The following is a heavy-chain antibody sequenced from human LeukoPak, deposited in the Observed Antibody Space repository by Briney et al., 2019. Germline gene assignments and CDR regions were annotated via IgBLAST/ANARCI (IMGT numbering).Heavy chain of an antibody. CDR3: AKDGMYYDFWSGYSVDAFDI. CDR2: IRYDGSNK. J-gene: IGHJ3*02. CDR1: GFTFSSYG. V-gene: IGHV3-30*02. D-gene: IGHD3-3*01. Sequence: GGSLRLSCAASGFTFSSYGMHWVRQAPGKGLEWVAFIRYDGSNKYYADSVKGRFTISRDNSKNTLYLQMNSLRAEDTAVYYCAKDGMYYDFWSGYSVDAFDIWGQGTMVTVSS.